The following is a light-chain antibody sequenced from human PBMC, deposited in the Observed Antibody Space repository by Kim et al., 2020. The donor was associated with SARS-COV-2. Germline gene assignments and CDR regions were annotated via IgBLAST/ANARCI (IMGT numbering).Light chain of an antibody. CDR2: GIS. Sequence: ETVMTQSPLTLSVSPGTRATLSCRTSQTVGTNLAWYQQNPGRAPRLLIYGISARATGVPDRFSGSGSGTQFTLTISSLQSEDSAVYYCQQYNDWPFTFGQGTKVDIK. V-gene: IGKV3D-15*01. CDR3: QQYNDWPFT. CDR1: QTVGTN. J-gene: IGKJ2*01.